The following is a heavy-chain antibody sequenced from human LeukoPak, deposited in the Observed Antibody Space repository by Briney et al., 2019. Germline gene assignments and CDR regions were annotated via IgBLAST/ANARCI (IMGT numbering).Heavy chain of an antibody. Sequence: PSETLSLTCTVSGGSISSYYWSWIRQPPGKGLEWIGYIYYSGSTNYNPSLKSRVTISVDTSKNQFSLKLSSVTAADTAVYYCARRDDFWALDYWGQGILVTVSS. V-gene: IGHV4-59*01. J-gene: IGHJ4*02. CDR2: IYYSGST. CDR1: GGSISSYY. D-gene: IGHD3-3*01. CDR3: ARRDDFWALDY.